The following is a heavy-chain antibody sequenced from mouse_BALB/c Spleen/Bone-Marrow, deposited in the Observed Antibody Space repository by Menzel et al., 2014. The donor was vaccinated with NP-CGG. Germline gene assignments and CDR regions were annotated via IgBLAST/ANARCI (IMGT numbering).Heavy chain of an antibody. V-gene: IGHV1-14*01. CDR1: GYTFTSSV. J-gene: IGHJ4*01. CDR3: VRGVYYDYDEGALDY. CDR2: INPYNDGT. D-gene: IGHD2-4*01. Sequence: VQLKESGPELIKPGASVKMSCKASGYTFTSSVIHWVKQKPGQGLKWIGYINPYNDGTKYNEKFKGKATLTSDKSSSTADMDLSSLASEDSAVYYCVRGVYYDYDEGALDYWGQGTSVTVSS.